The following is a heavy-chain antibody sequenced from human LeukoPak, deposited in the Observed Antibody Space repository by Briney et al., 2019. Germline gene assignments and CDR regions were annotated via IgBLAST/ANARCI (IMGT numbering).Heavy chain of an antibody. CDR1: GGSFSGYY. Sequence: SETLSLTCAVYGGSFSGYYWSWIRQPPGKGLEWIGEINHSGSTNYNPSLKSRVTISVDTSKNQFSLKLSSVTAADTAVYYCASVDFLSGYRYYGMDVWGQGTTVAVSS. D-gene: IGHD3-3*01. CDR2: INHSGST. CDR3: ASVDFLSGYRYYGMDV. V-gene: IGHV4-34*01. J-gene: IGHJ6*02.